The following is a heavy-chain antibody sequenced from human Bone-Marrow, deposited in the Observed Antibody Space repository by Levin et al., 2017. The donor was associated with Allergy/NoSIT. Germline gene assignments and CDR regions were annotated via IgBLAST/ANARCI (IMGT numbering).Heavy chain of an antibody. J-gene: IGHJ6*02. D-gene: IGHD6-6*01. Sequence: GASVKVSCKASGYTFTDYYMHWVRQAPGQGLEWIGRINPNTGGTNYSPKFLGRVTMTRDTSINTSFVELSSLGSDDTAVYFCARDLNGPLASRQYDYYKYGLDVWGQGTTVTVSS. CDR3: ARDLNGPLASRQYDYYKYGLDV. CDR1: GYTFTDYY. CDR2: INPNTGGT. V-gene: IGHV1-2*06.